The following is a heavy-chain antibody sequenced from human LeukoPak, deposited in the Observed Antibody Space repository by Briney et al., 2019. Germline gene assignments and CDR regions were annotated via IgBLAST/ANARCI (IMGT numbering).Heavy chain of an antibody. CDR3: ARERRPNSPGLVDH. Sequence: TGGSLRLSCAASGFTFSSYWMSWVRQAPGKGLEWVANIKQDGSEKYYVDSVKGRFTISRDNAKNSLYLQMNSLRVEDTAVFYCARERRPNSPGLVDHWGQGTLVTVSS. J-gene: IGHJ4*02. CDR2: IKQDGSEK. D-gene: IGHD4-23*01. V-gene: IGHV3-7*01. CDR1: GFTFSSYW.